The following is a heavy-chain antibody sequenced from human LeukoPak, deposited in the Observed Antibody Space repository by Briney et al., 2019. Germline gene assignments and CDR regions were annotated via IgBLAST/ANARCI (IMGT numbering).Heavy chain of an antibody. Sequence: GASVKVSCKASGYTFAGYYMHWVRQAPGQGLEWMGWINPNSGGTNYAQKFQGRVTMTRDTSISTAYMELSRPRSDDTAVYYCAYRIAVAGTQFDYWGQGTLVTVSS. CDR2: INPNSGGT. CDR1: GYTFAGYY. V-gene: IGHV1-2*02. J-gene: IGHJ4*02. CDR3: AYRIAVAGTQFDY. D-gene: IGHD6-19*01.